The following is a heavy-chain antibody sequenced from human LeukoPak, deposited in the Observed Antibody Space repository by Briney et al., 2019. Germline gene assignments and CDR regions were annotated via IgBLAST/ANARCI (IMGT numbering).Heavy chain of an antibody. CDR1: GGSISSGSYY. V-gene: IGHV4-61*02. CDR2: IYTSGST. J-gene: IGHJ4*02. CDR3: ATALGRDSSGWYLIPFDH. D-gene: IGHD6-19*01. Sequence: KSSQTLSLTCTVSGGSISSGSYYWSWIRQPAGKGLEWIGRIYTSGSTNYNPSLKSRVTISVDTSTTHFSLKLSSVTAAGTAVYYCATALGRDSSGWYLIPFDHWGPGTQVTVSS.